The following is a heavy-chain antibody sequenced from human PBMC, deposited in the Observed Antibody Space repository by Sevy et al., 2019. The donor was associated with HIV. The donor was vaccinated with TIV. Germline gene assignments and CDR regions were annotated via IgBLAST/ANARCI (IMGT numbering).Heavy chain of an antibody. D-gene: IGHD3-3*01. CDR3: ARLAHYDFWSGYHYGMDV. J-gene: IGHJ6*02. CDR2: ISSSSSYI. Sequence: GGSLRLSCAASGFTFSSYSMNWVRQAPGKGLEWVSSISSSSSYIYYADSVKGRFTISRDNAKNSLYLQMNSLRAEDTAVCYCARLAHYDFWSGYHYGMDVWGQGTTVTVSS. CDR1: GFTFSSYS. V-gene: IGHV3-21*01.